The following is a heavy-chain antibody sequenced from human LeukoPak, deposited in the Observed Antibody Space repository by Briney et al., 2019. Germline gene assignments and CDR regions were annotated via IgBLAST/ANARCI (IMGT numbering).Heavy chain of an antibody. J-gene: IGHJ4*02. V-gene: IGHV3-30*18. D-gene: IGHD3-10*01. CDR2: ISDDGTNK. CDR1: GFTFSNYG. Sequence: GGSLRLSCAASGFTFSNYGMHWVRQAPGKGLEWVAVISDDGTNKYYADSVKGRFTISRDNSKNTMYLQMNSLRGEDTAVYYCAKDRVYHASGSDYAVDYWGQGTLVTVSS. CDR3: AKDRVYHASGSDYAVDY.